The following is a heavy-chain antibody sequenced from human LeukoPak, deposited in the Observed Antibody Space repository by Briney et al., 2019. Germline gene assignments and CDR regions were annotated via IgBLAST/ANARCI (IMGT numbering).Heavy chain of an antibody. D-gene: IGHD3-3*01. J-gene: IGHJ4*02. V-gene: IGHV4-38-2*02. Sequence: SETLSLTCTVSGYSISSGYYWGWIRQPPGKGLEWIGSIYHSGSTYYNPSLKSRVTISVDTSKNQFSLKLSSVTAADTAVYYCARDGLAIFGVVIDPYFDYWGQGTLVTVSS. CDR1: GYSISSGYY. CDR3: ARDGLAIFGVVIDPYFDY. CDR2: IYHSGST.